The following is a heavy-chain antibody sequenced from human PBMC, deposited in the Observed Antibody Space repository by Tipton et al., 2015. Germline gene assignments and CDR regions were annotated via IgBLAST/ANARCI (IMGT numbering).Heavy chain of an antibody. CDR1: GFTFSTYP. Sequence: SLRLSCAASGFTFSTYPITWLRQSPGKGLEWVSSIIGNGGRTYCADSVKGRFTILRDNSKNTVYLQMNSLRVEDTALYYCAKEWESAFDIWGQGTMVSVSS. CDR3: AKEWESAFDI. J-gene: IGHJ3*02. CDR2: IIGNGGRT. V-gene: IGHV3-23*01. D-gene: IGHD1-26*01.